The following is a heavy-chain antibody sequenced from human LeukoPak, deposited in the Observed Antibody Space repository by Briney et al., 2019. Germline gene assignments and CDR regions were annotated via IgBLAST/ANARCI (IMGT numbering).Heavy chain of an antibody. V-gene: IGHV3-74*01. CDR1: GFTFSSYW. CDR3: AKDQFGCSGASCYSVQVYYFDY. CDR2: INSDGSST. Sequence: GGSLRLSCAASGFTFSSYWMHWVRQAPGKGLVWVSRINSDGSSTNYADSVKGRFTISRDNSKNTMYLQMNSLTGEDTAVYYCAKDQFGCSGASCYSVQVYYFDYWGQGTPVTGSS. J-gene: IGHJ4*02. D-gene: IGHD2-15*01.